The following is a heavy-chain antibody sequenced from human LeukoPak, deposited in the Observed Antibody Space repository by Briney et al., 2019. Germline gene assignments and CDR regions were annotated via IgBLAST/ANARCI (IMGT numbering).Heavy chain of an antibody. V-gene: IGHV1-2*06. CDR2: INPNNGGT. CDR3: AGEDNSSGYRPFDI. J-gene: IGHJ3*02. CDR1: GYTFTGYY. Sequence: ASVKVSCKASGYTFTGYYVHWVRQAPGQGLEWMGRINPNNGGTNYAQKFQGRVTMTRDMSMSTAYMELSRLRSVDTAVYYCAGEDNSSGYRPFDIWGQGTMVTVPS. D-gene: IGHD3-22*01.